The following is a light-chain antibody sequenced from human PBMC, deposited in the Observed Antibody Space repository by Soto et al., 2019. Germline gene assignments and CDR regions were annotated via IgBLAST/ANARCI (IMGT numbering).Light chain of an antibody. Sequence: DIQMTQSPSTLSASVGDRVSITCRASQSVDRYLAWYQQKPGKAPHLLIYDASSLESGVPSRFSGSGYGTEFTLTISSLQPDDFTTFYCQQYKDYTWTFGQGTKVEV. CDR2: DAS. J-gene: IGKJ1*01. V-gene: IGKV1-5*01. CDR1: QSVDRY. CDR3: QQYKDYTWT.